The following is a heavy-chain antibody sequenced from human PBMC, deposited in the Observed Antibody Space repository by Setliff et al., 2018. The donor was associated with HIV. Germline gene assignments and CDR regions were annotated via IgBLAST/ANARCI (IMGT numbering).Heavy chain of an antibody. CDR3: AKDPAVNAYGDYPLGGMDV. CDR1: GFAFSSKG. CDR2: IWYDGSNK. D-gene: IGHD4-17*01. V-gene: IGHV3-33*06. Sequence: GGSLRLSCTASGFAFSSKGMHWVRQAPGKGLEWVAIIWYDGSNKYYADSVKGRFTISRDNSKKMLFLQMNSLRAEDTAVYYCAKDPAVNAYGDYPLGGMDVWGKGTTVTVSS. J-gene: IGHJ6*04.